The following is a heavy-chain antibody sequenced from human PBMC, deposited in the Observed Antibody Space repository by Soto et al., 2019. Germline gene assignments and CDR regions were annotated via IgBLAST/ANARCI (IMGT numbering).Heavy chain of an antibody. CDR2: ISDDGSDK. Sequence: QVHLVESGGGVVQPGRSLRLSCAVSGFTFNIYGMYWVRQTPGKGPEWVAVISDDGSDKYYADSVKGRFTISRDNSKNTLYLQMNSLRVEDTAIYYCAKDRTHACDIWGQGTMVTVSS. CDR3: AKDRTHACDI. CDR1: GFTFNIYG. V-gene: IGHV3-30*18. J-gene: IGHJ3*02.